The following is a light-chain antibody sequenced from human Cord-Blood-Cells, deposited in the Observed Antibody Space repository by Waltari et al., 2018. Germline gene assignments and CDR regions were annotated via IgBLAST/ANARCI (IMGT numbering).Light chain of an antibody. CDR2: AAS. V-gene: IGKV1-39*01. Sequence: DIQMTQSPSSLSASVGARVTITCRASQSISSYLNWYQQKPGKAPKLLIYAASSVQSGVPSMFTCSASVTDFTLTISSLQPENFATYGCEQRYSTPWKFDQATKVKMK. CDR1: QSISSY. J-gene: IGKJ1*01. CDR3: EQRYSTPWK.